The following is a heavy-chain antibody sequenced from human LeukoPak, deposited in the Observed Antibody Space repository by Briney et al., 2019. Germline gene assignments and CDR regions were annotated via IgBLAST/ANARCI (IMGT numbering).Heavy chain of an antibody. J-gene: IGHJ4*02. Sequence: AAVTVSCKASGYTFTGYTMHWVRQAPGQGPEWMGWINPNSGGTNYAQKFQGRVTMTRDTSISTVYMELSRLRSDDTAVYYCARNVVVAATYQGYWGQGTLVIVSS. CDR2: INPNSGGT. D-gene: IGHD2-15*01. CDR1: GYTFTGYT. CDR3: ARNVVVAATYQGY. V-gene: IGHV1-2*02.